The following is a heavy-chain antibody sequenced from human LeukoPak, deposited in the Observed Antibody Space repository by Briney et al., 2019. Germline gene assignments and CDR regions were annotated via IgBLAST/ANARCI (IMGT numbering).Heavy chain of an antibody. CDR2: IKVDGIEK. Sequence: GGSLRLSCVASGFIFSDYWMSWVRQAPGKGPEWVANIKVDGIEKHYADSVKGRFSISRDNAMNSLFLQMNSLRAEDTAVYYCARDNGDSGWVYWGQGTLVTVSS. J-gene: IGHJ4*02. CDR3: ARDNGDSGWVY. D-gene: IGHD6-19*01. CDR1: GFIFSDYW. V-gene: IGHV3-7*04.